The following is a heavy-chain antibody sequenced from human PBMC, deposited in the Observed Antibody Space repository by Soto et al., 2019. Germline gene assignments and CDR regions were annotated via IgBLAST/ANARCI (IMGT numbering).Heavy chain of an antibody. D-gene: IGHD1-1*01. CDR2: SHYSGNT. Sequence: SETLSLTCTVSDGSIISYFWTWIRQSPGRGLQWIGYSHYSGNTNYNPSLKSRVTMSVDTSKNQFSLNLASVTAADTAVYYCARMNQLAPKRNAFDIWGQGTMVTVS. J-gene: IGHJ3*02. CDR3: ARMNQLAPKRNAFDI. CDR1: DGSIISYF. V-gene: IGHV4-59*01.